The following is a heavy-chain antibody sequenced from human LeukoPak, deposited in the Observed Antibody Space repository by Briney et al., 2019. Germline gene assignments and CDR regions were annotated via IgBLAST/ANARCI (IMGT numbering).Heavy chain of an antibody. J-gene: IGHJ4*02. V-gene: IGHV4-30-2*01. Sequence: SETLSLTCAVSGGSISSGGYSRSWIRQPPGKGLEWIGYVYHSGSTYYNPSLKSRVTISVDRSKNQFSLKLSSVTAADTAVYYCARGPVGSSGYPYYFDYWGQGTLVTV. CDR2: VYHSGST. D-gene: IGHD3-22*01. CDR3: ARGPVGSSGYPYYFDY. CDR1: GGSISSGGYS.